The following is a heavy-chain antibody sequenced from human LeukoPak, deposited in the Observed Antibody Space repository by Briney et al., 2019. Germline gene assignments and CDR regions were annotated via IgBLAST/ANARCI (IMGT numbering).Heavy chain of an antibody. V-gene: IGHV3-15*07. CDR2: IKSETNGGTA. CDR1: GLTFSNAW. Sequence: GGSLRLSCAVSGLTFSNAWMNWVRQAPGKGLEWVAHIKSETNGGTADYAAAVEGRFTISRDDSKNTLYLQMNSLKIEDTAVYFCTTNPGSWGDFWGQGSLVTVSS. D-gene: IGHD2-15*01. CDR3: TTNPGSWGDF. J-gene: IGHJ4*02.